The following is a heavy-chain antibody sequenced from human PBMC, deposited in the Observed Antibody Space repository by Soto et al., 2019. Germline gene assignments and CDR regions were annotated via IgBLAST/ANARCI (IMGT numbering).Heavy chain of an antibody. CDR2: ITSGGDTL. V-gene: IGHV3-48*03. Sequence: VQLVESGGGLVRPGGSLRLSCAASGFTFRSYEMNWVRQAPGKGLEWVAYITSGGDTLYYADSVKGRITISRDNAKNSLFLQMNSLRAEDTAVYYCATHSGYDRDYWGQGTLVTVSS. D-gene: IGHD5-12*01. J-gene: IGHJ4*02. CDR1: GFTFRSYE. CDR3: ATHSGYDRDY.